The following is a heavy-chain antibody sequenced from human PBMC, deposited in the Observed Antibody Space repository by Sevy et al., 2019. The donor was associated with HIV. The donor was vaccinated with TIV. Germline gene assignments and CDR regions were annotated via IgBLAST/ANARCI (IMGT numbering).Heavy chain of an antibody. V-gene: IGHV3-7*04. CDR3: VRAIQSEGSF. Sequence: GGSLRLSCAASGFSFETYWMNWVRQAPGKPLEWLANIKEDDTVKYYVDSVKGRFTIFGDNGRNLVYLFMNNLRVGDTARYYCVRAIQSEGSFWGQGTLVTVSS. D-gene: IGHD2-2*02. CDR1: GFSFETYW. J-gene: IGHJ4*02. CDR2: IKEDDTVK.